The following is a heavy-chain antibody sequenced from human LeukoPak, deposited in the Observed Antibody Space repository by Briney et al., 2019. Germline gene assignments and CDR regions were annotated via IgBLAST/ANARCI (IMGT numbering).Heavy chain of an antibody. Sequence: SETLSLTCTVSGGSISSSSYYWGWIRQPPGKGLEWIGSIYYSGSTYYNPSLKSRVTISVDTSKNQFSLKLSSVTAADTAVYYCARVRSGRAPRFSGYYMDVWGKGTTVTVSS. D-gene: IGHD2/OR15-2a*01. CDR3: ARVRSGRAPRFSGYYMDV. CDR1: GGSISSSSYY. CDR2: IYYSGST. V-gene: IGHV4-39*07. J-gene: IGHJ6*03.